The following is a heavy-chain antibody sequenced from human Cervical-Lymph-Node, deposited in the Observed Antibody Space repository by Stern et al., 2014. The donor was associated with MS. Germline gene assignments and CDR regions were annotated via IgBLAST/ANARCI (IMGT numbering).Heavy chain of an antibody. CDR3: VRTESFYYYDGMDV. CDR1: GSTFSKSA. J-gene: IGHJ6*02. CDR2: ISHDGSNK. Sequence: QVHLVESGGGVVPPGRSLRLSCADSGSTFSKSAMHLVRQAPGKGLEWVAGISHDGSNKQYGDSVKGRLAISRDNSRNTLSLEIYSLRAEDTAVYYCVRTESFYYYDGMDVWGHGTTVIVSS. V-gene: IGHV3-30*09.